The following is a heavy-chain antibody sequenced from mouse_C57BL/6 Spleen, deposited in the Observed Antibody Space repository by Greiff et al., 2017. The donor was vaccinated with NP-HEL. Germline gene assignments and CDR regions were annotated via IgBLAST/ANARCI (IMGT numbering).Heavy chain of an antibody. CDR1: GFNFKNTY. CDR3: ARHQKYTHSYAMDY. J-gene: IGHJ4*01. D-gene: IGHD2-10*02. Sequence: EVQLQQSVAELVRPGASVKLSCTASGFNFKNTYMHWVKQRPEQGLEWIGRIDPANGNTKYAPKFQGKATLTVDTSSNTAYLQLSSLTSEDTAIYYCARHQKYTHSYAMDYWGQGTSVTVSS. V-gene: IGHV14-3*01. CDR2: IDPANGNT.